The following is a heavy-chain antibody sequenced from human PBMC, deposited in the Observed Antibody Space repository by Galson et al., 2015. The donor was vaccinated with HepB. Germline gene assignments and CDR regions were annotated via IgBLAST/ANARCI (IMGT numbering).Heavy chain of an antibody. D-gene: IGHD3-16*01. V-gene: IGHV3-23*01. CDR2: ISGSGGST. CDR1: GFTFSGYA. CDR3: AKDGGGYDYVWGSFDY. J-gene: IGHJ4*02. Sequence: SLRLSCAASGFTFSGYAMSWVRQAPGKGLEWVSAISGSGGSTYDADSVKGRFTISRDNSKNTLYLQMNSLRAEDTAVYYCAKDGGGYDYVWGSFDYWGRGTLVTVSS.